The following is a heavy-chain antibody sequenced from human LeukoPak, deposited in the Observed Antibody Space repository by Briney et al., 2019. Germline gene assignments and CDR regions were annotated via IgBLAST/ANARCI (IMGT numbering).Heavy chain of an antibody. Sequence: SETLSLTCAVSGYSISSGYYWGWIRQPPGKGLQWIGSIYYSGSTSYNPSLKSRVTMSVDTSKNQFSLKLSSVTAADTAVYYCARNTSVISVAGPDNWYFDLWGRGTLATVSS. CDR2: IYYSGST. D-gene: IGHD6-19*01. CDR3: ARNTSVISVAGPDNWYFDL. J-gene: IGHJ2*01. CDR1: GYSISSGYY. V-gene: IGHV4-38-2*01.